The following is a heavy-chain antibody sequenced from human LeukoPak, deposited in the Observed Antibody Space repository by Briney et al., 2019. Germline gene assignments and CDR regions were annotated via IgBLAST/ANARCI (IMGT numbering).Heavy chain of an antibody. CDR2: INPNHGDT. CDR3: ARSPHILTGENFDY. D-gene: IGHD3-9*01. Sequence: AAVKVSCKASGYTFTGYYMHWVRQPPGQGLEWMGWINPNHGDTNYAQKFQDRVSMTRDTSISTAYMHLSRLRSADTAVYYCARSPHILTGENFDYWGQGTLLTVSS. V-gene: IGHV1-2*02. CDR1: GYTFTGYY. J-gene: IGHJ4*02.